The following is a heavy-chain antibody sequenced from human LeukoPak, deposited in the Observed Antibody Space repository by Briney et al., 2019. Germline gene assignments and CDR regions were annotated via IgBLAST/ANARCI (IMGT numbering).Heavy chain of an antibody. J-gene: IGHJ4*02. Sequence: GGSLRLSCAASGFTFSSYGMHWVRQAPGKGLEWVAVIWYDGSNKYYADSVKGRFTISRDNSKNTLYLQMNSLRTEDTAVYYCAKEIRPYDFWSGFDYWGQGTLVTVSS. CDR1: GFTFSSYG. V-gene: IGHV3-30*02. CDR2: IWYDGSNK. CDR3: AKEIRPYDFWSGFDY. D-gene: IGHD3-3*01.